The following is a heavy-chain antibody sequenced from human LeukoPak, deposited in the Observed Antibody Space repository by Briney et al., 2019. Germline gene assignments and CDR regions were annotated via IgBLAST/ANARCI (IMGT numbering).Heavy chain of an antibody. CDR3: ARDPGDFWSGYYGNYYYYGMDV. D-gene: IGHD3-3*01. CDR1: GGSISSYY. Sequence: SETLSLTCTVSGGSISSYYWSWIRQPPGKGLEWIGYIYYSGSTNYNPSLKSRVTISVDTSKNQFSLKLSSVTAADTAVYYCARDPGDFWSGYYGNYYYYGMDVWGQGTTVTVSS. CDR2: IYYSGST. J-gene: IGHJ6*02. V-gene: IGHV4-59*01.